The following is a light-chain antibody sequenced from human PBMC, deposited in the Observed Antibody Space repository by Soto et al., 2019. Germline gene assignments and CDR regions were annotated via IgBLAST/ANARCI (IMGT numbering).Light chain of an antibody. CDR3: AAWDDSLSGPV. CDR2: SNV. V-gene: IGLV1-44*01. J-gene: IGLJ3*02. Sequence: QSVLTQPPSMSGTPGQRVTISCSGGSSNIGSNSVNWYQHLPGTTPKVLIYSNVQRPSGVPDRFSGSKSGTSASLAIRGLQSEDEADYYCAAWDDSLSGPVFGGWTKLTVL. CDR1: SSNIGSNS.